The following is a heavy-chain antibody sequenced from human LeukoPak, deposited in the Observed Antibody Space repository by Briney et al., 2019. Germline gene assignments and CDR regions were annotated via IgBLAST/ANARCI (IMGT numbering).Heavy chain of an antibody. V-gene: IGHV3-66*01. J-gene: IGHJ4*02. CDR2: IYSGGST. D-gene: IGHD3-10*01. CDR1: GFTVSSNY. Sequence: GGSLRLSCAASGFTVSSNYMSWVRQAPGKGLEWVSVIYSGGSTYYADSVKGRFTISRDNSKNTLYLQMNSLRAEDTAVYYCARETWFGGCYFDYWGQGTLVTVSS. CDR3: ARETWFGGCYFDY.